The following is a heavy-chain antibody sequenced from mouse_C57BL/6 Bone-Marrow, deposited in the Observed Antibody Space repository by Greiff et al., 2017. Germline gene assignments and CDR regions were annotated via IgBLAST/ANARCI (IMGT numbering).Heavy chain of an antibody. CDR3: AQYGSSSWFAY. D-gene: IGHD1-1*01. CDR2: IYPRDGST. V-gene: IGHV1-78*01. Sequence: VHLVESDAELVKPGASVKISCKVSGYTFTDHTIHWMKQRPEQGLEWIGYIYPRDGSTKYNEKFKGKTTLTADKSSSTAYMQLNSLTSEDSAVYFCAQYGSSSWFAYWGQGTLVTFSA. CDR1: GYTFTDHT. J-gene: IGHJ3*01.